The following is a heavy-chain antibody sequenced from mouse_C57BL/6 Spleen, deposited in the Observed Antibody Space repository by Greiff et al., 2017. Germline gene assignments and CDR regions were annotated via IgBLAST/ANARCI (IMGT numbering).Heavy chain of an antibody. CDR1: GFSLTSYG. CDR3: ARPYYYGSSYPAWFAY. CDR2: IWSGGST. Sequence: VQLQQSGPGLVQPSQSLSITCTVSGFSLTSYGVHWVRQSPGKGLEWLGVIWSGGSTDYNAAFISRLSISKDNSKSQVFFKMNSLQADDTAIYYCARPYYYGSSYPAWFAYWGQGTLVTVSA. J-gene: IGHJ3*01. V-gene: IGHV2-2*01. D-gene: IGHD1-1*01.